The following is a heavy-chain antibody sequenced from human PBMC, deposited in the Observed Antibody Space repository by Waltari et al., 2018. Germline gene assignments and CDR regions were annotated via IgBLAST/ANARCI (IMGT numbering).Heavy chain of an antibody. D-gene: IGHD6-13*01. V-gene: IGHV3-23*01. CDR2: ISGSGGST. J-gene: IGHJ4*02. CDR1: TFSSYA. CDR3: AKAPSRIAAAGTSGY. Sequence: TFSSYAMSWVRQAPGKGLEWVSAISGSGGSTYYADSVKGRFTISRDNSKNTLYLQMNSLRAEDTAVYYCAKAPSRIAAAGTSGYWGQGTLVTVSS.